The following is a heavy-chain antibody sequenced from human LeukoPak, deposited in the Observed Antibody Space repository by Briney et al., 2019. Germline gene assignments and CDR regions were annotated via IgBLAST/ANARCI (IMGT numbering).Heavy chain of an antibody. CDR2: IYGSGGSK. D-gene: IGHD2/OR15-2a*01. V-gene: IGHV3-23*01. Sequence: QTGGSLRLSGVASGFTFSTNAMSWVRQAPGKGLDLVASIYGSGGSKYYADSMKGRFTISRDDSRNTLFLQMSSLRADDTAVYYCATGGSMAHEGIHYWGQGTLVTVSS. J-gene: IGHJ4*02. CDR1: GFTFSTNA. CDR3: ATGGSMAHEGIHY.